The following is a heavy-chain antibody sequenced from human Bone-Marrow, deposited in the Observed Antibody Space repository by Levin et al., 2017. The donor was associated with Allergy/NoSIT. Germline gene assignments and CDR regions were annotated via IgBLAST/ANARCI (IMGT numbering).Heavy chain of an antibody. CDR1: GFSLSTNGMC. Sequence: SGPTLVKPTQTLTLTCTFSGFSLSTNGMCVSWIRQPPGKALEWLARIDWDDDKYYSTSLRAGLTISKDTSKNQVVLTMTNVDPVDTATYYCARTAQKTSFGVVVQGNDAFDIWGQGTMVTVSS. CDR3: ARTAQKTSFGVVVQGNDAFDI. V-gene: IGHV2-70*11. D-gene: IGHD3-3*01. J-gene: IGHJ3*02. CDR2: IDWDDDK.